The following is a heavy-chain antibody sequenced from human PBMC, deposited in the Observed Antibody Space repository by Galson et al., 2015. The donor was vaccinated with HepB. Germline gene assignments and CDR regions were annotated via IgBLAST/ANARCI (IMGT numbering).Heavy chain of an antibody. J-gene: IGHJ6*02. Sequence: SVKVSCKASGYTFTTYGINWVRQAPGQGLEWMGWISTYYGHTNYAQKFQGRVTLTTDTSTATAYMELRSLRSDDTAVYFCAAPGADIVVEVAAKSPYYYYYGMGVWGQGTTITVSS. D-gene: IGHD2-15*01. CDR2: ISTYYGHT. V-gene: IGHV1-18*01. CDR1: GYTFTTYG. CDR3: AAPGADIVVEVAAKSPYYYYYGMGV.